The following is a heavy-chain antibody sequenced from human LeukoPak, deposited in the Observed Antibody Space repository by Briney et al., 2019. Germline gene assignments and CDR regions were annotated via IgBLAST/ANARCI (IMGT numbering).Heavy chain of an antibody. CDR3: TTDRYCSGITCREYFQH. J-gene: IGHJ1*01. Sequence: GGPLRLSCAASGFTFSNAWMSWVRQAPGKGLEWVGRIKSKTDGGTTDYAAPVKGRFTISRDDSKNTLYLQMNSLKTEDTAMYYYTTDRYCSGITCREYFQHWGQGTLVTVSS. CDR2: IKSKTDGGTT. D-gene: IGHD2-15*01. CDR1: GFTFSNAW. V-gene: IGHV3-15*01.